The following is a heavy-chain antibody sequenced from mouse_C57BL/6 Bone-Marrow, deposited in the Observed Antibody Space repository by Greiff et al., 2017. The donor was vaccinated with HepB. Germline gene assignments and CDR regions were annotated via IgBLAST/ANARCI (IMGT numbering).Heavy chain of an antibody. CDR3: ARRLRRGAMDY. D-gene: IGHD2-4*01. J-gene: IGHJ4*01. CDR2: ISSGSSTI. V-gene: IGHV5-17*01. Sequence: VQLKESGGGLVKPGGSLKLSCAASGFTFSDYGMHWVRQAPEKGLEWVAYISSGSSTIYYADTVKGRFTISRDNAKNTLFLQMTSLRSEDTAMYYCARRLRRGAMDYWGQGTSVTVSS. CDR1: GFTFSDYG.